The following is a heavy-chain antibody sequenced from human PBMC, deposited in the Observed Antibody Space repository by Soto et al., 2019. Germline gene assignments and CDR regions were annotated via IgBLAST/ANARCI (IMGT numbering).Heavy chain of an antibody. CDR2: IYWDDDK. CDR1: GFSLSTRGEG. D-gene: IGHD2-15*01. J-gene: IGHJ5*02. Sequence: SGPTLVNPTQTLTLTCTFSGFSLSTRGEGVGWIRQPPGKALEWLALIYWDDDKRYSPSLKSRLTITKDTSKNQVVLTMTNMDPVDTATYYCAHRRGFVVAFDPWGQGTLVTVSS. V-gene: IGHV2-5*02. CDR3: AHRRGFVVAFDP.